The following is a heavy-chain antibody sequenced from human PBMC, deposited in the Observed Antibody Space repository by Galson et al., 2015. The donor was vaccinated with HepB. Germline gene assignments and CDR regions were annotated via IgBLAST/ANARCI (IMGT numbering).Heavy chain of an antibody. J-gene: IGHJ6*02. CDR1: GGTFSSDA. V-gene: IGHV1-69*13. CDR2: IIPIFGTA. D-gene: IGHD4-11*01. CDR3: ARSLNPYSNYYYYYGMDV. Sequence: SVKVSCKASGGTFSSDAISWVRQAPGQGLEWMGGIIPIFGTANYAQKFQGRVTITADESTSTAYMELSSLRSEDTAVYYCARSLNPYSNYYYYYGMDVWGQGTTVTVSS.